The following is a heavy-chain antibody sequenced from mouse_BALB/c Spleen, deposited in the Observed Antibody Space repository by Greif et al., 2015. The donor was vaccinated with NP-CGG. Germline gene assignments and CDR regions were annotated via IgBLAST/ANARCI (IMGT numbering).Heavy chain of an antibody. D-gene: IGHD2-3*01. CDR3: ARDGYYVLDY. Sequence: TVKGRFTLSRDNPKNTLFLQMTSLRSEDTAMYYCARDGYYVLDYWGQGTTLTVSS. J-gene: IGHJ2*01. V-gene: IGHV5-17*02.